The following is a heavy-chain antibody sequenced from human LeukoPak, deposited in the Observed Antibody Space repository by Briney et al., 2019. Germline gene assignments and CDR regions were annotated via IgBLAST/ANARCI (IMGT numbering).Heavy chain of an antibody. CDR1: GFTFTDYY. Sequence: GGSLRLSCAASGFTFTDYYMSWIRQAPGKGLEWVAVISYDGSNKYYADSVKGRFTISRDNSKNTLYLQMNSLRAEDTAVYYCAKATVVDHGYYYYYGMDVWGQGTTVTVSS. V-gene: IGHV3-30*18. CDR2: ISYDGSNK. CDR3: AKATVVDHGYYYYYGMDV. J-gene: IGHJ6*02. D-gene: IGHD2-2*01.